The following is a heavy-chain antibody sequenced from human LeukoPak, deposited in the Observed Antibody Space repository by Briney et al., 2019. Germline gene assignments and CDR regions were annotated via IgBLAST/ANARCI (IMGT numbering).Heavy chain of an antibody. V-gene: IGHV4-59*01. J-gene: IGHJ6*02. CDR3: ARGAGNYYFYGMDL. CDR2: IYYSGST. CDR1: GGSISSYF. Sequence: SETLPLTCTVSGGSISSYFWSWIRQPPGKGLEWIGHIYYSGSTNYNPSLKSRVTVSVDTSKNQFSLKLSSVTAADTAVYYCARGAGNYYFYGMDLWGQGTTVTVSS.